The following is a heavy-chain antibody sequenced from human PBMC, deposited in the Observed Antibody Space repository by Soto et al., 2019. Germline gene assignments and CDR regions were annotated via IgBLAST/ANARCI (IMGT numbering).Heavy chain of an antibody. Sequence: GSVKGYCKTSGYPFTSYGISCVRQAPGHGLEWIGSTTPSNGNTNYAQKLQGRVTMTTDTSTSTAYMELRSLRSDDTAVYYCARDTPFSSTFYDSSGYYGDYYYYGMDVWGQGTTVNVSS. CDR2: TTPSNGNT. J-gene: IGHJ6*02. CDR1: GYPFTSYG. CDR3: ARDTPFSSTFYDSSGYYGDYYYYGMDV. D-gene: IGHD3-22*01. V-gene: IGHV1-18*01.